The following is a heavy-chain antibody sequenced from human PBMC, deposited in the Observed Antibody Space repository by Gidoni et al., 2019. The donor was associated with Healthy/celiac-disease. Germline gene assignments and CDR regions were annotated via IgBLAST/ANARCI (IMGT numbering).Heavy chain of an antibody. CDR2: IYHSGST. D-gene: IGHD3-10*01. CDR3: ARDQVTMVRGVISRYWYFDL. CDR1: GGSISSSNW. V-gene: IGHV4-4*02. J-gene: IGHJ2*01. Sequence: TCAVSGGSISSSNWWSCVRQPPGKGLEWIGEIYHSGSTNYNPSRKSRVTISVDKSKNQFSLKLSSVTAADTAVYYCARDQVTMVRGVISRYWYFDLWGRGTLVTVSS.